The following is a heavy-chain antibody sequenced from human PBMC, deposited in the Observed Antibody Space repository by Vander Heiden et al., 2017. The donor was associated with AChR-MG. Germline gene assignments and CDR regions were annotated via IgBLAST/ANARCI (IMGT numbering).Heavy chain of an antibody. CDR2: TYYRSKWYN. V-gene: IGHV6-1*01. CDR3: ARGTASGFDP. Sequence: QVQLQQSGPALVKPSQTLSLTCAISGDSVSSSSAAWNWIRQYPSRGLEWLGRTYYRSKWYNDDVESVKSRMTINPDTSKNQFFLQVNSVTSEDTAVYYCARGTASGFDPWGQGTLVTVSS. D-gene: IGHD4-17*01. CDR1: GDSVSSSSAA. J-gene: IGHJ5*02.